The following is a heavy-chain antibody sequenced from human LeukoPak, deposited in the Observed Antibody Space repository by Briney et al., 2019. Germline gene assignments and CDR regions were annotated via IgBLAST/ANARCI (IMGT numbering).Heavy chain of an antibody. D-gene: IGHD3/OR15-3a*01. CDR2: INPRGGST. Sequence: ASVKVSCKASGYTFTSYYMHWVRQAPGQGLEWMGIINPRGGSTSYAQKFQGRVTMTRDTSTSTVYMELSSLRAEDTAVYYCARSGVLDSTPGAFDIWGQGTMVTVSS. CDR1: GYTFTSYY. J-gene: IGHJ3*02. V-gene: IGHV1-46*01. CDR3: ARSGVLDSTPGAFDI.